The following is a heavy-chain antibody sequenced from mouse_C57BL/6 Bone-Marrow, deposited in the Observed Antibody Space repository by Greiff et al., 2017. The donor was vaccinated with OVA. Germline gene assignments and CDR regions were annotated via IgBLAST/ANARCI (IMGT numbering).Heavy chain of an antibody. CDR1: GFTFSSYG. V-gene: IGHV5-6*01. J-gene: IGHJ3*01. CDR3: ARHGYGIFAY. CDR2: ISSGGSYT. D-gene: IGHD2-1*01. Sequence: EVQLQESGGDLVKPGGSLKLSCAASGFTFSSYGMSWVRQTPDKRLEWVATISSGGSYTYYPDSVKGRFTISRDNAKNTLYLQMSSLKSEDTAMYYCARHGYGIFAYWGQGTLVTVSA.